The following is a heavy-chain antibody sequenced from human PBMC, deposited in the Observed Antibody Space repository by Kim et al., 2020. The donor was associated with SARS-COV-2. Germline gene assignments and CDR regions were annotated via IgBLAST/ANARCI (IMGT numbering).Heavy chain of an antibody. D-gene: IGHD3-10*01. J-gene: IGHJ6*02. Sequence: GGSLRLSCAASGFTFSDYYMSWIRQAPGKGLEWVSYISSSGSTIYYADSVKGRFTISRDNAKNSLYLQMNSLGAEDTAVYYCARAYSSGSYYTYYYYGMVVWGQGTTVTVSS. V-gene: IGHV3-11*04. CDR2: ISSSGSTI. CDR1: GFTFSDYY. CDR3: ARAYSSGSYYTYYYYGMVV.